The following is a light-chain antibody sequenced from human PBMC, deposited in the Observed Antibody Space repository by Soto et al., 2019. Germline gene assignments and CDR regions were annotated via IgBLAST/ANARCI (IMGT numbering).Light chain of an antibody. CDR1: QGIYNY. CDR2: AAS. Sequence: DIQLTQSPSSLSASVGDRVTITCRATQGIYNYLAWYQQKPGKVPKLLINAASTLQSGVPSRFSGSGSGTHFTLTICSLQREDVTTYYCQKYSSAPLTFGPGTKVEIK. V-gene: IGKV1-27*01. J-gene: IGKJ3*01. CDR3: QKYSSAPLT.